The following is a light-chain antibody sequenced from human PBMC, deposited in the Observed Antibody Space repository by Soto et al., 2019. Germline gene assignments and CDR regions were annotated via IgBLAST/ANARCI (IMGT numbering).Light chain of an antibody. V-gene: IGLV2-14*01. CDR2: EVS. J-gene: IGLJ1*01. CDR1: ISDIGLYNY. Sequence: QSALTQPAAVSGSPGQSITISCTGTISDIGLYNYVSWYQQHPGKAPKLVIYEVSNRPSGVSDRFSGSKSDNTASLTISGLQAEDEANYYCSSLTTTSTLVFGAGTKVTVL. CDR3: SSLTTTSTLV.